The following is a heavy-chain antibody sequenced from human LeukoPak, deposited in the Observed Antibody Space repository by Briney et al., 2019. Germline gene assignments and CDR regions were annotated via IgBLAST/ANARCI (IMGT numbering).Heavy chain of an antibody. V-gene: IGHV3-74*01. CDR3: ARADLDITVATSGAFDI. Sequence: GGSLRLSCAASVFTFNRFWMHWVRQAPGKGLVWVSRSISDGSSTNYADSVKGRFTISRDNAKNTLYLQMNSLRAEDTALYYCARADLDITVATSGAFDIWGQGTMVTVFS. D-gene: IGHD6-19*01. CDR2: SISDGSST. J-gene: IGHJ3*02. CDR1: VFTFNRFW.